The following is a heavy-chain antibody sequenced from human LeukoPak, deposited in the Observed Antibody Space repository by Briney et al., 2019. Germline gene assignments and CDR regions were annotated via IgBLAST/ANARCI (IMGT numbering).Heavy chain of an antibody. D-gene: IGHD3-22*01. CDR3: ARPGGYYDSSGYYYDAFDI. CDR2: MNPNSGNT. V-gene: IGHV1-8*01. CDR1: GYTFTSYD. Sequence: ASVKVSCKASGYTFTSYDINWVRQATGQGLEWMGRMNPNSGNTGYAQKFQGRVTMTRNTSISTAYMELSSLRSEDTAVYYCARPGGYYDSSGYYYDAFDIWGQGTMVTVSS. J-gene: IGHJ3*02.